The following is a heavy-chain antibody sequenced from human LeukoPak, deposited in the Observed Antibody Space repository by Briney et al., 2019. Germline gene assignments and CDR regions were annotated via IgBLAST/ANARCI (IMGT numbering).Heavy chain of an antibody. V-gene: IGHV4-59*01. D-gene: IGHD1-26*01. CDR3: ARSSQRVGASYFDY. J-gene: IGHJ4*02. CDR2: ICYSRMT. Sequence: GYICYSRMTNYNPSPKSRVTISVDTSKNQFSLKLSSVTAADTAVYYCARSSQRVGASYFDYWGQGTLVTVSS.